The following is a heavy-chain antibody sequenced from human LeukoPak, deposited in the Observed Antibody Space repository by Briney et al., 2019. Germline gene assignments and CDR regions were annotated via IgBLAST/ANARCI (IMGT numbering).Heavy chain of an antibody. Sequence: ASVKVSCKASGYTFTGYYMHWVRQAPGQGLEWMGWINPNSGGTNYAQKFQGRVTMTRDTSISTAYMELSRLRSDDTAVYYCARDLTGYSSSLGYWGQGTLVTVSS. CDR1: GYTFTGYY. CDR2: INPNSGGT. V-gene: IGHV1-2*02. D-gene: IGHD6-13*01. J-gene: IGHJ4*02. CDR3: ARDLTGYSSSLGY.